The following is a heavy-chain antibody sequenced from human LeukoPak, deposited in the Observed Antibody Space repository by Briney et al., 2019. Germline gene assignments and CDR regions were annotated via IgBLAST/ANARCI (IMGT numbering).Heavy chain of an antibody. CDR3: ARTGIGVGGAFDI. Sequence: QPGGSLRLSCAASGFTFSSYTVNWVRQAPGKGLEWVSCISSSSSNIYYADSVKGRFTISRDNAKNSLYLQMNSLRDEDTAVYYCARTGIGVGGAFDIWGQGTMVTVSS. V-gene: IGHV3-48*02. J-gene: IGHJ3*02. CDR1: GFTFSSYT. CDR2: ISSSSSNI. D-gene: IGHD2-21*01.